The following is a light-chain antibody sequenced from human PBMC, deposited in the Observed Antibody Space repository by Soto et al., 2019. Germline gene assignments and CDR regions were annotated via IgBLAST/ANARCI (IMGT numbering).Light chain of an antibody. CDR3: QQRDNWPIT. CDR1: QSVNTF. Sequence: EIVLTQSPDTLSLSPGERATLSCRASQSVNTFLAWYQQKPGQAPRLLIYDASNRATGIPARFSGSGSGTDFILTISSLEPEDFAVYYCQQRDNWPITFRHGTRLENK. V-gene: IGKV3-11*01. CDR2: DAS. J-gene: IGKJ5*01.